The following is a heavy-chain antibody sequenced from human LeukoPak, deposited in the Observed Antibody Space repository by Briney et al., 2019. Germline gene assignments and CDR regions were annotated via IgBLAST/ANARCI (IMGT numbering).Heavy chain of an antibody. V-gene: IGHV4-59*01. CDR1: GGSISSYY. CDR3: ARDRSSSSWYRGYYCYGMDV. J-gene: IGHJ6*02. CDR2: IYYSGST. D-gene: IGHD6-13*01. Sequence: SETLSLTCTVSGGSISSYYWSWIRQPPGKGLEWIGYIYYSGSTNYNPSLKSRVTISVDTSKDQFSLKLSSVTAADTAVYYCARDRSSSSWYRGYYCYGMDVWGQGTTVTVSS.